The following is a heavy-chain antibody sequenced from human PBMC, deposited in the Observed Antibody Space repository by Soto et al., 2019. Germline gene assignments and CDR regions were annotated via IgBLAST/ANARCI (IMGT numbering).Heavy chain of an antibody. CDR2: ISAYNGNT. Sequence: QVQLVQSGAEVKKPGASVKVSCKASGYTFTSYGITWVRQAPGQGLEWRGWISAYNGNTTYAQKLQDRVTMTTDTSTSTAYMELRSLRSDDTAVYYCARVIFGVDYFDYWGQGTLVTVSS. D-gene: IGHD3-3*01. J-gene: IGHJ4*02. V-gene: IGHV1-18*01. CDR1: GYTFTSYG. CDR3: ARVIFGVDYFDY.